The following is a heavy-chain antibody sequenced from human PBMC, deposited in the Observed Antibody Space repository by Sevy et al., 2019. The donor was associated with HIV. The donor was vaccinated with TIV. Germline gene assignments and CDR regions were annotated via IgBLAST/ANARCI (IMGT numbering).Heavy chain of an antibody. CDR2: ISYDGSNK. V-gene: IGHV3-30-3*01. CDR3: ARGTLWFGELLSYGMDV. Sequence: GGSLRLSCAASGFTFSSYAMHWVRQAPGKGLEWVAVISYDGSNKYYADSVKGRFTISRDNSKNTLYLQMNSLRAEDTAVYYCARGTLWFGELLSYGMDVWGQWTTVTVSS. D-gene: IGHD3-10*01. CDR1: GFTFSSYA. J-gene: IGHJ6*02.